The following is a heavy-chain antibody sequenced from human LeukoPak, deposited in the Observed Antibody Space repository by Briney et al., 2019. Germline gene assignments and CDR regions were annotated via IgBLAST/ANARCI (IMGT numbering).Heavy chain of an antibody. Sequence: SETLSLTCTVSGGSISSGSYYWSWIRQPAGKGLEWIERIYTSGSTNYNPSLKSRVTISVDTSKNQFSLKLSSVTAADTAVYYCASESITIFGVVNAQYYYYYYMDVWGKGTTVTVSS. J-gene: IGHJ6*03. CDR2: IYTSGST. D-gene: IGHD3-3*01. CDR3: ASESITIFGVVNAQYYYYYYMDV. V-gene: IGHV4-61*02. CDR1: GGSISSGSYY.